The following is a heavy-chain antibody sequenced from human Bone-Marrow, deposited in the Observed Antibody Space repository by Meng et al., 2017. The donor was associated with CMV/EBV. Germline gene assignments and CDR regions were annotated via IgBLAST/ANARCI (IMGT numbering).Heavy chain of an antibody. CDR3: AKRRDTWELHY. CDR2: IRYDGKNT. D-gene: IGHD1-26*01. J-gene: IGHJ4*02. V-gene: IGHV3-30*02. CDR1: GFTFSSYA. Sequence: GGSLRLSCAASGFTFSSYAMHWVRQAPGKGLEWVAFIRYDGKNTNYADSVKGRFTISRDNSRNTLYLQMSSLRAEDTAVYYCAKRRDTWELHYWGQGTLVTVSS.